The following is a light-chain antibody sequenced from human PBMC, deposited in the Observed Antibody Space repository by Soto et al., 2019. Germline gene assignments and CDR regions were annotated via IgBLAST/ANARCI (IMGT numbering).Light chain of an antibody. CDR2: AAS. CDR3: QQSYSTVLS. Sequence: DIQMTQSPSSLSASVGDRVTITCRASQSINNYLSWYQQKPGKAPNLLIYAASSLQRGVPSRFSGSGAGTDCAVIMCIQQPEDLSPVFFQQSYSTVLSFGGGTKVGIK. V-gene: IGKV1-39*01. CDR1: QSINNY. J-gene: IGKJ4*01.